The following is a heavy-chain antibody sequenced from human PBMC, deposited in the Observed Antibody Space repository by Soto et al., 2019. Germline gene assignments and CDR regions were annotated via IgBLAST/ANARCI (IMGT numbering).Heavy chain of an antibody. D-gene: IGHD1-20*01. Sequence: SEPLSLTRTVCGGSISVQSYYWTGIRETPGKGLEWVGSSYYSGTSYFNPALKGRVTISVDTSTNQFSLRLTSVTAADTAVYYCTRRYNWNDYYFDPWGQGNLVTVSS. V-gene: IGHV4-39*01. CDR2: SYYSGTS. J-gene: IGHJ5*02. CDR1: GGSISVQSYY. CDR3: TRRYNWNDYYFDP.